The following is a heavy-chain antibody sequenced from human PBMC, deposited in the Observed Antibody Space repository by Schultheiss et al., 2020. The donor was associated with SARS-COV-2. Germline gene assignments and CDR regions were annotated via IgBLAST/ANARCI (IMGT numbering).Heavy chain of an antibody. CDR2: ISSSSSYI. CDR1: GFTFSSYA. CDR3: ARAQYSSWYERFDP. D-gene: IGHD6-13*01. V-gene: IGHV3-21*01. Sequence: GGSLRLSCAASGFTFSSYAMHWVRQAPGKGLEWVSSISSSSSYIYYADSVKGRFTISRDNAKNSLYLQMNSLRAEDTAVYYCARAQYSSWYERFDPWGQGTLVTVSS. J-gene: IGHJ5*02.